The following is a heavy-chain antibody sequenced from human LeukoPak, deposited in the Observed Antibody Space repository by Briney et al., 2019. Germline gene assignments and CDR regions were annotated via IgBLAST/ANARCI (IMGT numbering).Heavy chain of an antibody. V-gene: IGHV3-30-3*01. CDR3: ASPATYYYDSSGYQFDY. CDR2: ISYDGSNK. D-gene: IGHD3-22*01. Sequence: PGGSLRLSCAASGFTFSSYAMHWVRQAPGKGLEWVAVISYDGSNKYYADSVKGRFTISRDNSKNTLYLQMNSLRADDTAVYYCASPATYYYDSSGYQFDYWGQGTLVTVSS. CDR1: GFTFSSYA. J-gene: IGHJ4*02.